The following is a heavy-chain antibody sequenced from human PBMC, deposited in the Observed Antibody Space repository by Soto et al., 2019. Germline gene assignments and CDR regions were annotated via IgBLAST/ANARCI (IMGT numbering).Heavy chain of an antibody. CDR3: ARPRGDPNWFDP. V-gene: IGHV1-69*02. CDR2: IIPILGLA. CDR1: GGTFSSYS. D-gene: IGHD3-16*01. J-gene: IGHJ5*02. Sequence: QVQLVQSGAEVKKPGSSVKVSCKASGGTFSSYSITWVRQAPGQGLEWMGRIIPILGLANYAQKFQGRVTITAATSTSTAYMELSSLRSEDTAVYSCARPRGDPNWFDPWGQGTLVTVSS.